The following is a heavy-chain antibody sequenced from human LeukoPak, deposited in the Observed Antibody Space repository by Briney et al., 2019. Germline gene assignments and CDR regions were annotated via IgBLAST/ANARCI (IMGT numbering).Heavy chain of an antibody. Sequence: SETLSLTCTVSGASINNNFWTWIRQPPGKGLEWIGYIYSSGSANYNPSLKSRVIISGDTSKNQISLNLTSVTAADTALNCARHRDYYDSWGHGTLVTVSS. CDR3: ARHRDYYDS. D-gene: IGHD3-22*01. J-gene: IGHJ4*01. CDR1: GASINNNF. CDR2: IYSSGSA. V-gene: IGHV4-59*08.